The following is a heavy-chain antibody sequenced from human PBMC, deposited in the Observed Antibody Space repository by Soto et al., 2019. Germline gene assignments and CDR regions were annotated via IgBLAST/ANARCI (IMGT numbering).Heavy chain of an antibody. J-gene: IGHJ4*02. V-gene: IGHV1-3*01. CDR1: GYTFTSYA. CDR2: INAGNGNT. CDR3: ARLSSGWYHGLFDY. Sequence: QVQLVQSGAEVKKPGASVKVSCKASGYTFTSYAMHWVRQAPGQRLEWMGWINAGNGNTKYSQKFQGRVTITRDTSASTAYMELSSLRSEDTAVYYCARLSSGWYHGLFDYWGQGTLATVSS. D-gene: IGHD6-19*01.